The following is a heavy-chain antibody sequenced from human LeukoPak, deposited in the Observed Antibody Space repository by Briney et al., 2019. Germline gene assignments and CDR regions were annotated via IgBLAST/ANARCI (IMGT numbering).Heavy chain of an antibody. D-gene: IGHD3-22*01. CDR3: VKSRYDYDSSGYSNSYGMDV. Sequence: PGGSLRLSCSVSGFTFRRYGMRWVRQAPGQGLEYVSGISDNGGRTNYADSVKDRFTISRDNARNTLDLQMTSLRAEDTAVYYCVKSRYDYDSSGYSNSYGMDVWGQGTTVTVSS. CDR2: ISDNGGRT. J-gene: IGHJ6*02. CDR1: GFTFRRYG. V-gene: IGHV3-64D*08.